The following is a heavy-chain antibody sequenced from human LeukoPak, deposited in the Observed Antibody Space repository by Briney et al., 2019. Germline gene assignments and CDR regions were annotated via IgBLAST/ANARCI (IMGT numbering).Heavy chain of an antibody. CDR2: ISYDGSNQ. D-gene: IGHD2-21*01. J-gene: IGHJ6*03. Sequence: GGSLRLSCGASGFIFSGYAMNWVRQAPGEGLEWVAFISYDGSNQYYADSVQGRFTISRDNSDNILYLHMNSLRPEDSAVYYCAREEQMLFRAPNSYYYIGVWGKGTTVTVSS. V-gene: IGHV3-30*04. CDR3: AREEQMLFRAPNSYYYIGV. CDR1: GFIFSGYA.